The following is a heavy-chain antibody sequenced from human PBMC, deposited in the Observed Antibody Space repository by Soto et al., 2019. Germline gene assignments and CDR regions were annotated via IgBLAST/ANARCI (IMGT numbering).Heavy chain of an antibody. Sequence: QVQLVESGGGVVQPGRSLRLSCAASGFTFSSYAMHWVRQAPGKGLAWVAVISYDGSNKYYADSVKGRFTISRDNSKNTLYLQMNSLRAEDTAVYYCARDGVATIIDYWGQGTLVTVSS. J-gene: IGHJ4*02. V-gene: IGHV3-30-3*01. CDR1: GFTFSSYA. CDR3: ARDGVATIIDY. D-gene: IGHD5-12*01. CDR2: ISYDGSNK.